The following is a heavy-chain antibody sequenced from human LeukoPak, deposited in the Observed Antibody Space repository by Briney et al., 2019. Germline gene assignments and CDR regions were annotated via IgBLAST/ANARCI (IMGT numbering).Heavy chain of an antibody. CDR1: GGTFSSYA. CDR2: IIPILGTA. V-gene: IGHV1-69*13. Sequence: ASVKVSCKASGGTFSSYAISWVRQAPGQGLEWMGGIIPILGTANYAQKFQGRVTITADESTSTAYMELSSLRSEDTAVYYCATRISKYYYGSGSYYKDEYFQHWGQGTLVTVSS. CDR3: ATRISKYYYGSGSYYKDEYFQH. D-gene: IGHD3-10*01. J-gene: IGHJ1*01.